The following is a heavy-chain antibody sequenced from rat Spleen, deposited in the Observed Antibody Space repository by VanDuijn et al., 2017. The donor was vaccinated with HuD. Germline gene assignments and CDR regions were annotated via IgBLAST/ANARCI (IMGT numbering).Heavy chain of an antibody. V-gene: IGHV5-29*01. CDR2: ISYDGSST. D-gene: IGHD4-3*01. Sequence: EVQLVESGGDLVQPGRSLKLSCAASGFTFSRSAMAWVRQAPTKGLEWVATISYDGSSTYYRDSVKGRFTISRDNAKSTLYLQMNSLRSEDTATYYCATESSWGNWFAYWGQGTLVTVSS. J-gene: IGHJ3*01. CDR1: GFTFSRSA. CDR3: ATESSWGNWFAY.